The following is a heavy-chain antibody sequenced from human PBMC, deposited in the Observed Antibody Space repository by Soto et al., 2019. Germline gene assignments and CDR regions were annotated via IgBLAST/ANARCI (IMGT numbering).Heavy chain of an antibody. V-gene: IGHV4-59*01. Sequence: SETLSLTCTVSGGSISSYYWSWIRQPPGKGLEWIGYIYYSGSTNYNPSLKSRVTISVDTSKNQFSLKLSSVTAADTAVYYCERGERGWYFDLWGRGNLVTVSS. D-gene: IGHD1-1*01. J-gene: IGHJ2*01. CDR3: ERGERGWYFDL. CDR2: IYYSGST. CDR1: GGSISSYY.